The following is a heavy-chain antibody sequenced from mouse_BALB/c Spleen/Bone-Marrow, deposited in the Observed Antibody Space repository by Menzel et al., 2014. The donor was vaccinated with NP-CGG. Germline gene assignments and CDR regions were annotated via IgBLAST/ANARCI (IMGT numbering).Heavy chain of an antibody. CDR3: SRERSGDFDY. V-gene: IGHV1S81*02. CDR2: INPSNGDT. Sequence: QVQLQQSGAELVKPGASVKLSCKASGYTFTSYYMYWVKQRPGQGLEWIGEINPSNGDTNFNEKFKSKATLTVDKSSSTAYMHLSSLTSEDTAVYYCSRERSGDFDYWGQGTPLTVSS. J-gene: IGHJ2*01. CDR1: GYTFTSYY.